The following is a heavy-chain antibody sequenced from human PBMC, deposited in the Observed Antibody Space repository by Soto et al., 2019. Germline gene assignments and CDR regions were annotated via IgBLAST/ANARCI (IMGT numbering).Heavy chain of an antibody. CDR1: GFSLSTSGVG. V-gene: IGHV2-5*02. CDR3: AHGLEDGTAWGWFDP. Sequence: QITLKESGPTLVKPTQTLTLTCTFSGFSLSTSGVGVGWIRQPPGKALEWLALIYWDDDTRYSPSLKSRLTITKDTSKNQVVLTMTNMDPVDTATYYCAHGLEDGTAWGWFDPWGQGTLVTVSS. CDR2: IYWDDDT. J-gene: IGHJ5*02. D-gene: IGHD3-16*01.